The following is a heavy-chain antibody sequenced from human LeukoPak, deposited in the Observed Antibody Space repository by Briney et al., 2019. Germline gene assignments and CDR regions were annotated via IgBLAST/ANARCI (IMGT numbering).Heavy chain of an antibody. V-gene: IGHV3-21*01. CDR1: GFTFSNYN. D-gene: IGHD3-9*01. J-gene: IGHJ3*02. CDR3: ARGPSRRPFSLFNYDILTGSGSRDAFDI. Sequence: GGSLRLSCAASGFTFSNYNMNWVRQAPGKGLEWVSSISSSSSSYIYYADSVKGRFTISRDNAKNSLYLQMNSLRAEDTAVYYCARGPSRRPFSLFNYDILTGSGSRDAFDIWGQGTMVTVSS. CDR2: ISSSSSSYI.